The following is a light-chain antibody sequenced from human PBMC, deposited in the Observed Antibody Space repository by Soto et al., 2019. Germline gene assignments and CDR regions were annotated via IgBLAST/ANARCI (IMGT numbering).Light chain of an antibody. Sequence: EIGLPQSPATLSLSPGERATLSCRASQSVSSYLAWYQQKPGQAPRLLIYDASNRATGIPARFSGSGSGTDFTLTISSLEPEDFAVYYCQQRSNWPPIFTFGPGTKVDIK. CDR1: QSVSSY. CDR2: DAS. V-gene: IGKV3-11*01. J-gene: IGKJ3*01. CDR3: QQRSNWPPIFT.